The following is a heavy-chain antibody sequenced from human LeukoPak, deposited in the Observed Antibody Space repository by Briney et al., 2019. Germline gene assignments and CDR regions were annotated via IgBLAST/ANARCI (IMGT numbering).Heavy chain of an antibody. J-gene: IGHJ4*02. CDR3: ARAHSGYGQLDY. V-gene: IGHV1-18*01. CDR1: GGTFSSYA. CDR2: ISAYNGNT. D-gene: IGHD5-12*01. Sequence: ASVKVSCKASGGTFSSYAISWVRQAPGQGLEWMGWISAYNGNTNYAQKLQGRVTMTTDTSTSTAYMELRSLRSDDTAVYYCARAHSGYGQLDYWGQGTLVTVSS.